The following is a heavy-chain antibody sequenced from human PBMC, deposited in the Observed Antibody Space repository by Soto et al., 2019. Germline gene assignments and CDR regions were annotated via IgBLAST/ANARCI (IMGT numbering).Heavy chain of an antibody. J-gene: IGHJ4*02. CDR1: GFTFSDYY. CDR2: ISSSGSTI. Sequence: QVQLVESGGGLVKPGGFLRLSCAASGFTFSDYYMSWIRQAPGKGLEWVSYISSSGSTIYYADSVKGRFTISRDNAKNSLYLQMNSLRAEDTAVYYCASHGVWYCSSTSCYALDYWGQGTLVTVSS. D-gene: IGHD2-2*01. CDR3: ASHGVWYCSSTSCYALDY. V-gene: IGHV3-11*01.